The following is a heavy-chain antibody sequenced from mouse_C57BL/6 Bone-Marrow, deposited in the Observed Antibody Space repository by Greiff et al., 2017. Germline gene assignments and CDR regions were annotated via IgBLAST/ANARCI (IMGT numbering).Heavy chain of an antibody. CDR3: ARKVYYYGSGYSY. D-gene: IGHD1-1*01. J-gene: IGHJ3*01. CDR1: GFTFSDYG. V-gene: IGHV5-17*01. CDR2: ISSGSSTI. Sequence: EVMLVESGGGLVKPGGSLKLSCADSGFTFSDYGMHWVRQAPEKGLEWVAYISSGSSTIYYADTVKGRFTISRDNAKNTLFLQMTSLRAEDTAMYYCARKVYYYGSGYSYWGQGTLVTVSA.